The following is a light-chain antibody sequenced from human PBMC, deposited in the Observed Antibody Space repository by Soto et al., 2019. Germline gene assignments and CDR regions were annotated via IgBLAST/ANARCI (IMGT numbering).Light chain of an antibody. CDR1: ESIDSW. CDR2: KAS. J-gene: IGKJ1*01. V-gene: IGKV1-5*03. Sequence: DMQMTQSPSTLSASVGDGVTIXXRASESIDSWLAWHQQKPGRAPXLPISKASSLESGVPSRFSGRGFGTEFTLTISSLQPDDFATYYCQQYNSYRAFGQGTKVDI. CDR3: QQYNSYRA.